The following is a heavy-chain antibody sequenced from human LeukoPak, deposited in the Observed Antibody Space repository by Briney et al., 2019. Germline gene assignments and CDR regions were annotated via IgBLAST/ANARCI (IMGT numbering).Heavy chain of an antibody. Sequence: GGSLRLSCAASEFSVGSNYMTWVRQAPGKGLEWVSLIYSGGSTYYADSVKGRFTISRDDSKNSLYLQMNSLKTEDTAVYYCARVSKVGATSIDYWGQGTLVTVSS. CDR1: EFSVGSNY. V-gene: IGHV3-66*01. J-gene: IGHJ4*02. D-gene: IGHD1-26*01. CDR3: ARVSKVGATSIDY. CDR2: IYSGGST.